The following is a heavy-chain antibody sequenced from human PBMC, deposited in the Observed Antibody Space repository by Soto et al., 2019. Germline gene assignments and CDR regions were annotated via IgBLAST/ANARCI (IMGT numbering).Heavy chain of an antibody. CDR3: ASNREYSSSSKVYYMDV. V-gene: IGHV1-3*01. J-gene: IGHJ6*03. CDR2: INAGNGNT. D-gene: IGHD6-6*01. CDR1: GYTFTSYA. Sequence: ASVKVSCKASGYTFTSYAMHWVRQAPGQRLEWMGWINAGNGNTKYSQKFQGRVTITRDTSASTVYMELSSLRSEDTAVYYCASNREYSSSSKVYYMDVWGKGTTVTVSS.